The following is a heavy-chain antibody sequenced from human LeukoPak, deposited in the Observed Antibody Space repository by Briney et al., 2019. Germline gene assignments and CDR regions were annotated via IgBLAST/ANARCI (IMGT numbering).Heavy chain of an antibody. D-gene: IGHD6-13*01. Sequence: GGSLRLSCAASGFTFSSYAMSWVRQAPGKGLEWVSAISGSGGSTYYADSVKGRFTISRDNSKNTLYLQMNSLRAEDTAVYYCAKDAMRDAGYSSSWYFDYWGQGTLVTVSS. CDR2: ISGSGGST. V-gene: IGHV3-23*01. CDR3: AKDAMRDAGYSSSWYFDY. CDR1: GFTFSSYA. J-gene: IGHJ4*02.